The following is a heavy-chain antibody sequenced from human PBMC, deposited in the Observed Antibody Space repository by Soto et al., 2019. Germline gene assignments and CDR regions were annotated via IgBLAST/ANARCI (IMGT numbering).Heavy chain of an antibody. CDR3: ARHPNMATWAY. J-gene: IGHJ1*01. CDR2: INHSGST. CDR1: GGSFSGYY. Sequence: SETLSLTCAVYGGSFSGYYWSWIRQPPGKGLEWIGEINHSGSTNYNPSLKSRVTISVDTSKNQFSLKLSSVTAADTAVYYCARHPNMATWAYWGLGTLVTVSS. V-gene: IGHV4-34*01. D-gene: IGHD5-12*01.